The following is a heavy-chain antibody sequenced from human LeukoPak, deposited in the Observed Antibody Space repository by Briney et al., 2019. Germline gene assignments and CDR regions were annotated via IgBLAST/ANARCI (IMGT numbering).Heavy chain of an antibody. CDR3: AKWGDYDVLTGYYVSDF. D-gene: IGHD3-9*01. Sequence: GGSQRLSCAASGFIFSNYAMYWVRQAPGKGLEWVSAISGRSGSTYYADSVKGRFTISRDSSKNTLYLQMNSLRADDTAVYYCAKWGDYDVLTGYYVSDFWGQGTLVTVSS. CDR2: ISGRSGST. J-gene: IGHJ4*02. V-gene: IGHV3-23*01. CDR1: GFIFSNYA.